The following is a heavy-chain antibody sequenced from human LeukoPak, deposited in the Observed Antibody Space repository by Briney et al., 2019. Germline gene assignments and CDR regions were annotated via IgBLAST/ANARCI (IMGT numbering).Heavy chain of an antibody. Sequence: PSETLSLTCAVYGGSFSDYYWTFVRQPPGKGLEWIGEINHSGSTNYNPSLKSRVTISVDTSKNQFSLKLSSVTAADTAVYYCAREYCSGGSCYFEYWGQGALVTVSS. V-gene: IGHV4-34*01. J-gene: IGHJ4*02. CDR2: INHSGST. CDR1: GGSFSDYY. CDR3: AREYCSGGSCYFEY. D-gene: IGHD2-15*01.